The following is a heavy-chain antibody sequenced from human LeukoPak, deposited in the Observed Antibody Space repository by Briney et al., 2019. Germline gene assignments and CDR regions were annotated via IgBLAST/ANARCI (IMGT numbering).Heavy chain of an antibody. CDR1: GGSFSGYY. J-gene: IGHJ3*02. Sequence: PSETLSLTCAVYGGSFSGYYWSWIRQPPGKGLEWIGEINHSGSTYYNPSLKSRVTISVDTSKNQFSLKLSSVTAADTAVYYCARHIFLVAARPEGRKNAFDIWGQGTMVTVSS. V-gene: IGHV4-34*01. CDR3: ARHIFLVAARPEGRKNAFDI. D-gene: IGHD6-6*01. CDR2: INHSGST.